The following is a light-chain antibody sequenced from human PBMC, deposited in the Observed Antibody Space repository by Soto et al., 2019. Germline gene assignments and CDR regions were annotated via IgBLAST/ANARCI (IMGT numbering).Light chain of an antibody. V-gene: IGKV3-20*01. CDR1: QSVYTNY. CDR3: QQYASSLA. Sequence: EIVLTQSPGTLSLSPGERATLSCRASQSVYTNYLAWYQQKPGQAPRLLIYDASSRPTGVPGKFESRRSGTDFTLIIIRLKPEDFAVYYCQQYASSLAFGGVTKIEIK. CDR2: DAS. J-gene: IGKJ4*01.